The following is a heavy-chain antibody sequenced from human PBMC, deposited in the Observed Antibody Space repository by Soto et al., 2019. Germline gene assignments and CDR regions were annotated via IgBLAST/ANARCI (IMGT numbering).Heavy chain of an antibody. D-gene: IGHD3-22*01. Sequence: EVQLVESGGGLIQPGGSLRLSCAASGFTVISNYMSWVRQAPGKGLEWVSVIYSGGSTYYGDSVKGRFTISRDNSKNTLYLQMNSLRAEDTAVYYCARDRVESGYPEYFQHWGQGTLVTVSS. CDR3: ARDRVESGYPEYFQH. V-gene: IGHV3-53*01. J-gene: IGHJ1*01. CDR1: GFTVISNY. CDR2: IYSGGST.